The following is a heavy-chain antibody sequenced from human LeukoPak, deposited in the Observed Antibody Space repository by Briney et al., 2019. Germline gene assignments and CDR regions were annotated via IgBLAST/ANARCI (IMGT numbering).Heavy chain of an antibody. D-gene: IGHD4-17*01. V-gene: IGHV3-23*01. CDR1: GFTFSSYA. CDR3: AKPTTVTTYTATPFDY. Sequence: PGGSLRLSCAASGFTFSSYAMSWVRQAPGKGLEWVSAISGSGGSTYYADSVKGRFTISRDNSKNTLYLQMNSLRAEDTAVYYCAKPTTVTTYTATPFDYWGQGTLVTVSS. CDR2: ISGSGGST. J-gene: IGHJ4*02.